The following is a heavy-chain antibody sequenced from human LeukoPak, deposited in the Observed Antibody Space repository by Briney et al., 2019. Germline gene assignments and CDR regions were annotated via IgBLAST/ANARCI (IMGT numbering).Heavy chain of an antibody. CDR3: ARGDDYGGAFDI. Sequence: GESLKISCKGSGYSFTNHWISWVRQMPGKGLEWMGRIDPSDSSTNYSPSFQGHVTISADKSISTAYLQWRSLKASDTAMYYCARGDDYGGAFDIWGQGTMVTVSS. D-gene: IGHD4-23*01. CDR1: GYSFTNHW. J-gene: IGHJ3*02. CDR2: IDPSDSST. V-gene: IGHV5-10-1*01.